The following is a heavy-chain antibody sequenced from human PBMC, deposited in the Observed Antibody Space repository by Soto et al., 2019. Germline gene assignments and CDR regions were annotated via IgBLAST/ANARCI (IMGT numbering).Heavy chain of an antibody. V-gene: IGHV2-26*01. CDR3: ARIPYSSSWYYFDY. CDR1: GFPLSNARMG. CDR2: IFSNDEK. J-gene: IGHJ4*02. D-gene: IGHD6-13*01. Sequence: SGPTLVNPTETLTLTCTVSGFPLSNARMGVSWIRQPPGKALEWLAHIFSNDEKSYSTSLKSRLTISKDTSKSQVVLTMTNMDPVDTATYYCARIPYSSSWYYFDYWGQGTLVTVSS.